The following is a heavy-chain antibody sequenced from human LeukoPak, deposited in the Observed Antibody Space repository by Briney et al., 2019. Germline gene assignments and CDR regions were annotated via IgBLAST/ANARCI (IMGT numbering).Heavy chain of an antibody. CDR2: IYYSGST. Sequence: SETLSLTCTVSGGSISSYYWSWIRQPPGKGLEWIGYIYYSGSTNYNPSLKSRVTISVDTSKNQFSLKLSSVTAADTAVYYCARHLVASSMDVWGIGTTVTVSS. J-gene: IGHJ6*03. CDR3: ARHLVASSMDV. D-gene: IGHD3-10*01. CDR1: GGSISSYY. V-gene: IGHV4-59*08.